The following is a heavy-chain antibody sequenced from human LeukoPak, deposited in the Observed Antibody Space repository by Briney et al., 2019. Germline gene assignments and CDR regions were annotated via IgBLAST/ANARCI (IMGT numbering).Heavy chain of an antibody. CDR3: ARDTQDKYSSGWFHDY. D-gene: IGHD6-19*01. Sequence: PSETLSLTCAVYGGSFSGYYWSWIRQPPGKGLEWIGEINHSGSTNYNPSLKSRVTMSVDTSKNQFSLKLSSVTAADTAVYYCARDTQDKYSSGWFHDYWGQGTLVTVSS. J-gene: IGHJ4*02. V-gene: IGHV4-34*01. CDR1: GGSFSGYY. CDR2: INHSGST.